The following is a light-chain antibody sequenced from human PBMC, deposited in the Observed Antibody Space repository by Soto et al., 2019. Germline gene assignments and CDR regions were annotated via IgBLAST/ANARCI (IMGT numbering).Light chain of an antibody. J-gene: IGKJ2*01. CDR3: QQGHNWPLT. Sequence: EIVMTQSPATLSVSPGERATLSCRASQSISTELAWYQQKPGQPPRLLIYSASTRATGVPARVTGSGSGSEFTLTISGLQSEDFAVYYCQQGHNWPLTFCQGTRLEI. CDR2: SAS. V-gene: IGKV3-15*01. CDR1: QSISTE.